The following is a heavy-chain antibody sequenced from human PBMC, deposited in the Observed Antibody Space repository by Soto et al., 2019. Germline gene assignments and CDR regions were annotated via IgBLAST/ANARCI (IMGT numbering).Heavy chain of an antibody. CDR3: TSTIAAAADLHS. D-gene: IGHD6-13*01. CDR2: ISAYNRNT. J-gene: IGHJ4*02. CDR1: GYTFTSYG. V-gene: IGHV1-18*01. Sequence: QVQLVQSGAEVKKPGASVKVSCKASGYTFTSYGLSWVRQAPGQGLEWMGGISAYNRNTSYAQKLQGRVTMTTDTSTRTAYMELRSLTSDDTAVYYCTSTIAAAADLHSWGQGTLVTVSS.